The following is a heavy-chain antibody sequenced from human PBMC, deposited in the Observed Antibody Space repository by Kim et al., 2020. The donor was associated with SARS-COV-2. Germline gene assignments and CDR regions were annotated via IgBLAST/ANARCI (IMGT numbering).Heavy chain of an antibody. J-gene: IGHJ4*02. CDR3: AKESGGAITGISFDY. Sequence: GGSLRLSCAASGFIFNNYAMTWVRQGPGKGLEWVSAIRESGESTNYADSVRGRFTISRDDAKNMLYIQLNNLRAEDTARYYCAKESGGAITGISFDYWGQGTPVTVSS. CDR2: IRESGEST. D-gene: IGHD1-20*01. V-gene: IGHV3-23*01. CDR1: GFIFNNYA.